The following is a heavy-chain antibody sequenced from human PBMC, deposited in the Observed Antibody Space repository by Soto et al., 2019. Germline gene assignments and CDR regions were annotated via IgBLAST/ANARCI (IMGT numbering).Heavy chain of an antibody. Sequence: ASVKVSCKASGYTFTSYYMHWVRQAPGQGLEWMGIINPSGGSTSYAQKFQGRVTMTRDTSTSTVYMELSSLRPDDTAVYYCTKPRSSLQWPPFDPWGHGTQVTVSS. D-gene: IGHD6-19*01. CDR3: TKPRSSLQWPPFDP. CDR2: INPSGGST. CDR1: GYTFTSYY. J-gene: IGHJ5*02. V-gene: IGHV1-46*01.